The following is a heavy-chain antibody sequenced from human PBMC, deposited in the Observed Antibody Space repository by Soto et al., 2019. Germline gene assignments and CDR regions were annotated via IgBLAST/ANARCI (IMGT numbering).Heavy chain of an antibody. V-gene: IGHV1-18*04. D-gene: IGHD5-12*01. CDR1: GYTFTSYG. J-gene: IGHJ5*02. Sequence: ASVKVSCKASGYTFTSYGISWVRQAPGQRLEWMGWISAYNGNTNYAQKLQGRVTMTTDTSTSTAYMELRSLRSDDTAVYYCARGSGYSGYDSWFDPWGQGTLVTVSS. CDR3: ARGSGYSGYDSWFDP. CDR2: ISAYNGNT.